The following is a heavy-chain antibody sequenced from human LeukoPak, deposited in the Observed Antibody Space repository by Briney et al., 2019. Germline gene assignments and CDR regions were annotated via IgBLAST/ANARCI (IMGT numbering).Heavy chain of an antibody. V-gene: IGHV1-8*01. J-gene: IGHJ3*02. CDR3: ARGNRLYSSSWSSLPFDI. D-gene: IGHD6-13*01. Sequence: ASVKVSCKASGYTFTNYDINWVRQATGQGLEWMGWMNPRSGYTGYLQKFQGRVTMTGSTSISTAYLELNSLTSEDTPVYYCARGNRLYSSSWSSLPFDIWGQGSMVTVSS. CDR2: MNPRSGYT. CDR1: GYTFTNYD.